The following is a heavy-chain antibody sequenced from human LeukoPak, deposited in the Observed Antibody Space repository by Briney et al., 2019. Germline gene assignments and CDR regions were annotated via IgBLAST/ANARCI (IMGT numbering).Heavy chain of an antibody. CDR2: IYYSGST. V-gene: IGHV4-59*01. Sequence: SETLSLTCTVSGGSISSYYWSWIRQPPGKGLEWIGYIYYSGSTNYNPSLKSRVTISVDTSKNQFSLKLSSVTAADTAVYYYARDTAGFDYWGQGTLVTVSS. CDR3: ARDTAGFDY. J-gene: IGHJ4*02. D-gene: IGHD5-18*01. CDR1: GGSISSYY.